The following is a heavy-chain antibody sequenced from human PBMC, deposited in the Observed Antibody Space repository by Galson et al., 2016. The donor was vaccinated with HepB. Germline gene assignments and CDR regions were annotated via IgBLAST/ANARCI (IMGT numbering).Heavy chain of an antibody. D-gene: IGHD6-19*01. Sequence: QSGAEVKKPGESLKISCKGSGYRFTNYWIGWVRQVPGKGLEWMGIIYPGDSDIRYSPSFQGQVTISADKSLITAYLQWSSLKASDTAIYYCARNLYSSGYFHFDYGGQGTLVTVSS. CDR3: ARNLYSSGYFHFDY. CDR1: GYRFTNYW. CDR2: IYPGDSDI. J-gene: IGHJ4*02. V-gene: IGHV5-51*01.